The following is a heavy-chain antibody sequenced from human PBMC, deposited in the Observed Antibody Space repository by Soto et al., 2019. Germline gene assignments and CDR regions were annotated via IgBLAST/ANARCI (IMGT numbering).Heavy chain of an antibody. Sequence: EVQPLESGGGLVQPGGSLRLSCVVSGIPFSSYAMTWVRQAPGKGLEWVSSISAGGVSTFYADSVKGHFTISRDNPRNTLYLQMHSLRPEDAAVYYCGKERRGSGWFVCNFWGQGVLVTVSS. V-gene: IGHV3-23*01. CDR2: ISAGGVST. D-gene: IGHD6-19*01. CDR3: GKERRGSGWFVCNF. J-gene: IGHJ4*02. CDR1: GIPFSSYA.